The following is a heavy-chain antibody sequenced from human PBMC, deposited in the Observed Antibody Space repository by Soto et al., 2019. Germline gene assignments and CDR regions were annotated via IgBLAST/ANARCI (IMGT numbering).Heavy chain of an antibody. CDR2: ISAYNGNT. J-gene: IGHJ4*02. V-gene: IGHV1-18*01. Sequence: GASVKVSCKASGYTFTSYGISWVRQAPGQGLEWMGWISAYNGNTNYAQKLQGRVTMTTDTSTSTAYMELRSLRSDDTAVYYCARDYGDYGPLGRSLDYWGQGTLVTVSS. CDR1: GYTFTSYG. D-gene: IGHD4-17*01. CDR3: ARDYGDYGPLGRSLDY.